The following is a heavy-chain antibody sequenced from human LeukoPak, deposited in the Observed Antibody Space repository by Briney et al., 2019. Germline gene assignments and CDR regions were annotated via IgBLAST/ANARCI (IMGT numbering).Heavy chain of an antibody. D-gene: IGHD2-15*01. CDR3: ARQLGYCSGGNCYFDL. J-gene: IGHJ4*02. CDR2: IGGSGSRR. V-gene: IGHV3-23*01. CDR1: GFTFSSYA. Sequence: GGSLRLSCAASGFTFSSYAMSWVRQAPGKGLEWVSAIGGSGSRRYHADSVKGRFTISRDNSRNTLYLQMNSLRAEDTAVYHCARQLGYCSGGNCYFDLWGQGALVTVSS.